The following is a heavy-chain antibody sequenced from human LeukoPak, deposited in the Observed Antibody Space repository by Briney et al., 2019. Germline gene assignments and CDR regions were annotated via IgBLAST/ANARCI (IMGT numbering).Heavy chain of an antibody. CDR1: GYTFIGYY. Sequence: ASVKVSCKTSGYTFIGYYLHWARQAPGQGLEWMGWIHPNNGDTYYAQTFQGRVTMTRDTSISTAYMELSRLRSNDTAVYYCAIHTGTNSFFDFWGQGTRVTVSS. D-gene: IGHD4-17*01. CDR3: AIHTGTNSFFDF. J-gene: IGHJ4*02. V-gene: IGHV1-2*02. CDR2: IHPNNGDT.